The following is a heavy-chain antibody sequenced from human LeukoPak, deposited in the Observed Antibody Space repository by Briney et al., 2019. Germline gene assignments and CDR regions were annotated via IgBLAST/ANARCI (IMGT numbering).Heavy chain of an antibody. CDR1: GGSISSYY. Sequence: NTSETLSLTCTVSGGSISSYYWSWIRQPAGKGLEWIGRIYTSGRTNYNPSLKSRVTMSVDTSKNQFSLKLNSVTAADTAVYYCARSYSSSSPFDYWGQGTLVTVSS. V-gene: IGHV4-4*07. J-gene: IGHJ4*02. D-gene: IGHD6-6*01. CDR3: ARSYSSSSPFDY. CDR2: IYTSGRT.